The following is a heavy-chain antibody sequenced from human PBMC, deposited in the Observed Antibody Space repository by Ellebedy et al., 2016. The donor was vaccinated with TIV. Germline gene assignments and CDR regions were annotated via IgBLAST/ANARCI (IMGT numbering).Heavy chain of an antibody. D-gene: IGHD4-11*01. CDR2: IYYSGST. Sequence: SETLSLTXTVSGYSISSGYYWSWIRQHPGKGLEWIGYIYYSGSTYYNPSLKSRVTISVDTSKNQFSLKLSSVTAADTAVYYCARGRDYSNYVWGSRFDPWGQGTLVTVSS. CDR3: ARGRDYSNYVWGSRFDP. J-gene: IGHJ5*02. V-gene: IGHV4-31*03. CDR1: GYSISSGYY.